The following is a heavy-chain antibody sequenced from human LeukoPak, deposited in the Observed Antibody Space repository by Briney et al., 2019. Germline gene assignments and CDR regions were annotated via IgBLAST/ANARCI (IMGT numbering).Heavy chain of an antibody. V-gene: IGHV3-9*01. CDR3: AKDWEGWDV. CDR2: ISWNSGSI. J-gene: IGHJ6*04. D-gene: IGHD1-26*01. Sequence: PGGSLRLSCAASGFTFDDYAMHWVRQAPGKGLEWVSGISWNSGSIGYADSVKGRFTISRDNAKNSLYLQMNSLRAEDTALYYCAKDWEGWDVWGKGTTVTISS. CDR1: GFTFDDYA.